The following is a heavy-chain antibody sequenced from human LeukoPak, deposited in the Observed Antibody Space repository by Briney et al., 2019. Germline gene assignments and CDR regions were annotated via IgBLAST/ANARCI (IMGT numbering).Heavy chain of an antibody. J-gene: IGHJ4*02. Sequence: SETLSLTCTVSGGSISSYYWSWIRQPPGKGLEWIGYIYYSGSTNYNPSLKSRVTISVDTSKNQFSLRLSSVTAADTAVYYCAREGGIAASNFGFDYWGQGTLVTVSS. V-gene: IGHV4-59*01. D-gene: IGHD6-13*01. CDR1: GGSISSYY. CDR2: IYYSGST. CDR3: AREGGIAASNFGFDY.